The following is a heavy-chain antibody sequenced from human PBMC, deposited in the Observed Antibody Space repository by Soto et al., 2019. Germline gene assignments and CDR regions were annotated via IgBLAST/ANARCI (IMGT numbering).Heavy chain of an antibody. J-gene: IGHJ5*02. CDR1: GGSFSGYY. CDR2: INHSGST. CDR3: ARGYRSNYVAAQNVRRVRWFDP. Sequence: SETLSLTCAVYGGSFSGYYWSWIRQPPGKGLEWIGEINHSGSTNYNPSLKSRVTISVDTSKNQFSLKLSSVTAADTAVYYCARGYRSNYVAAQNVRRVRWFDPWGQGTLVTVSS. D-gene: IGHD4-4*01. V-gene: IGHV4-34*01.